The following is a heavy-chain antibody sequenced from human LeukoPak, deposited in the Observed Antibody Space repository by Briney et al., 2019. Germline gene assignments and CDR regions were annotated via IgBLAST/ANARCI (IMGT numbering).Heavy chain of an antibody. CDR1: GYTFINFG. Sequence: GGSLRLSCAASGYTFINFGMHWVRQAPGKGLEWVAVISYDASDTFYADSVKGRFTISRDDSKNTVHLQMNSLRVEDTAVYFCAKDDAGLPDYWGQGAPVTVSS. J-gene: IGHJ4*02. CDR3: AKDDAGLPDY. D-gene: IGHD4-11*01. V-gene: IGHV3-30*18. CDR2: ISYDASDT.